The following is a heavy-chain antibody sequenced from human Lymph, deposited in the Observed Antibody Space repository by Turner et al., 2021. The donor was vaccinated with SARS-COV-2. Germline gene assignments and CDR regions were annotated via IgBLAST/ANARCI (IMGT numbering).Heavy chain of an antibody. D-gene: IGHD7-27*01. J-gene: IGHJ2*01. Sequence: QVQLQQWGAGLLKPSETLSLTCAVYGGSFSGYYWSWIRQPPGKGLEWIGEIKHTGSTNYNPSLKRRVTISVDTSKNQFSLKLSSGTAADTAVYYCARVWVRWWYFDLWGRGTLVTVSS. V-gene: IGHV4-34*01. CDR3: ARVWVRWWYFDL. CDR1: GGSFSGYY. CDR2: IKHTGST.